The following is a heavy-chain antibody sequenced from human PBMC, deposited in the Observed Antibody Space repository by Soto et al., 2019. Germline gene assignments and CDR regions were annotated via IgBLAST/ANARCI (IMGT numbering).Heavy chain of an antibody. CDR2: FDPESGDA. D-gene: IGHD3-10*01. J-gene: IGHJ5*02. CDR3: TTDVGDSMMWGVST. Sequence: QVHLVQSEAEVKKPGASVKVSCKVSGHTLGTLSMHWVRQSPGIGLEWMGGFDPESGDAVYAQKFQGRVIMTEDTSTDTAYMELHGLRTEDTAVDYCTTDVGDSMMWGVSTWGQGSLVSVST. V-gene: IGHV1-24*01. CDR1: GHTLGTLS.